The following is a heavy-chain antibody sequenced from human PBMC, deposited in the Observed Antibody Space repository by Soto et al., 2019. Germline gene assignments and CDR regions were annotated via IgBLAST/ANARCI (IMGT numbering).Heavy chain of an antibody. V-gene: IGHV4-31*03. Sequence: SETLSLTCTVSGASITNDDFFWTWVRQHPEKGLEWLAYITYGGSIYYDPSFRSRLTVSIDKSKSQFSLNVRSVTAADTAVYYCAKMERTQLRLLVQNWGQGLLVTVPQ. CDR1: GASITNDDFF. D-gene: IGHD2-8*02. CDR2: ITYGGSI. J-gene: IGHJ4*02. CDR3: AKMERTQLRLLVQN.